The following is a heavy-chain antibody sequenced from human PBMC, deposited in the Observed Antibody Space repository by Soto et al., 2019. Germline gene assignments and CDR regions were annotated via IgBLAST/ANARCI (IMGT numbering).Heavy chain of an antibody. J-gene: IGHJ6*02. CDR1: GFTFSSYA. CDR3: AKDVDIVVVPAAIYGMDV. V-gene: IGHV3-23*01. D-gene: IGHD2-2*03. Sequence: GGSLRLSCAASGFTFSSYAMSWVRQAPGKGLEWVSAISGSGASTYYADSVKGRFTISRDNSKNTLYLQMNSLRAEDTAVYYCAKDVDIVVVPAAIYGMDVWGQGTTVTVSS. CDR2: ISGSGAST.